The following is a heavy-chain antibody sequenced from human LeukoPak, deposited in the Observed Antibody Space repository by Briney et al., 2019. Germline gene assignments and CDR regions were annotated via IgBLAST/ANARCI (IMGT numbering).Heavy chain of an antibody. CDR1: GFTFSDYA. Sequence: GRSLRLSCTTSGFTFSDYAVSWVRQAPGKGLEWIGFIRNKANGGTTEYAASVKGRFTISRDGSKTIAHPQMSSLKTEDTAVYYCSRFYSSGWASGAFDIWGQGTMVTVSS. CDR2: IRNKANGGTT. J-gene: IGHJ3*02. V-gene: IGHV3-49*04. D-gene: IGHD3-22*01. CDR3: SRFYSSGWASGAFDI.